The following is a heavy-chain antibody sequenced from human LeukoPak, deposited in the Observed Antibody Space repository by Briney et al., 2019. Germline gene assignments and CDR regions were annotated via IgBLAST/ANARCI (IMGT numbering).Heavy chain of an antibody. V-gene: IGHV1-18*01. CDR2: ISAYNGNT. J-gene: IGHJ6*04. Sequence: ASVKVSCKASGYTFTSYGISWVRQAPGQGLEWMGWISAYNGNTNYAQKLQGRVTMTTDTSTSTAYMELRSLRSDDTAVYYCARDIAPGDSSGYSPYYYYGMDVWGKGTTVTVSS. CDR1: GYTFTSYG. CDR3: ARDIAPGDSSGYSPYYYYGMDV. D-gene: IGHD3-22*01.